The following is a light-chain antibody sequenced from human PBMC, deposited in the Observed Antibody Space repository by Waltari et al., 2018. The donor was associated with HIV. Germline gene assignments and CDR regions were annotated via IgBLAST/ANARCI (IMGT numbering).Light chain of an antibody. Sequence: SVLTQPPSVSGAPGQRVTISCTGTISNLGAGYEFHWYQQLPGTAPKLLIYGHTNRPSGVPDRFSGSKSGTSASLAITGLQAEDEADYYCQSYDGSLGGYVFGTGTAVTVL. CDR3: QSYDGSLGGYV. V-gene: IGLV1-40*01. CDR1: ISNLGAGYE. CDR2: GHT. J-gene: IGLJ1*01.